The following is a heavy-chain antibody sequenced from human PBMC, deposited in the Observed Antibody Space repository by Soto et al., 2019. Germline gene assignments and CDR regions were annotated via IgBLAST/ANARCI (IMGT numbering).Heavy chain of an antibody. CDR3: ARDQEYSSSSFDY. Sequence: GGSLRLSCAASGFTFSSYSMNWVRQAPGKGLEWVSYISSSSSTIYYADSVKGRFTISRDNAKNSLYLQMNSLRDDDTVVYYCARDQEYSSSSFDYWGQGTLVTVSS. CDR1: GFTFSSYS. CDR2: ISSSSSTI. D-gene: IGHD6-6*01. V-gene: IGHV3-48*02. J-gene: IGHJ4*02.